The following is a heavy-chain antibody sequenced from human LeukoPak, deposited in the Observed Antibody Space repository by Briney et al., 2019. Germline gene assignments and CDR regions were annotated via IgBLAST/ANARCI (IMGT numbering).Heavy chain of an antibody. CDR1: GYTFTSYD. D-gene: IGHD3-10*01. CDR2: MNPNSGNT. CDR3: ARASSRHVLLWFGDDY. J-gene: IGHJ4*02. Sequence: ASVKVSCKASGYTFTSYDINWLRQATGQGLEWMGWMNPNSGNTGYAQKFQGRVTMTRNTSISTAYMELSSLRSEDTAVYYCARASSRHVLLWFGDDYWGQGTLVTVSS. V-gene: IGHV1-8*01.